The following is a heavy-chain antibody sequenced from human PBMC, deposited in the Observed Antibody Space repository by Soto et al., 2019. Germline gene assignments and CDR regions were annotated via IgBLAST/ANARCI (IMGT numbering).Heavy chain of an antibody. CDR3: ARDSPIGSTFSGYDAIDY. CDR2: IIPLLDIA. J-gene: IGHJ4*02. V-gene: IGHV1-69*08. D-gene: IGHD5-12*01. CDR1: GGTFSNDI. Sequence: QVQLVQSGAEVKKPGSSVKVSCKTSGGTFSNDIITWVRQAPGQGLEGRGRIIPLLDIANYAQKFQGRVTITADKSTSTAYMELNSLRSEDTAVYYCARDSPIGSTFSGYDAIDYWGQGTLVTVSS.